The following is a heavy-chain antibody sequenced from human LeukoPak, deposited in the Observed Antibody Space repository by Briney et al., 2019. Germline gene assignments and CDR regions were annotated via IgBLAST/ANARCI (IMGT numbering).Heavy chain of an antibody. J-gene: IGHJ4*02. D-gene: IGHD3-9*01. CDR2: VYYSGST. V-gene: IGHV4-39*01. Sequence: PSEALSLTRTVSGGSISSSSYYWGWIRQPPGKGLEWIGSVYYSGSTYYNPSLKSRVTISVDTSKNQFSLKLSSVTAADTAVYYCARQQLAYGILTGYHHRTYYFDYWGQGTLVTVSS. CDR1: GGSISSSSYY. CDR3: ARQQLAYGILTGYHHRTYYFDY.